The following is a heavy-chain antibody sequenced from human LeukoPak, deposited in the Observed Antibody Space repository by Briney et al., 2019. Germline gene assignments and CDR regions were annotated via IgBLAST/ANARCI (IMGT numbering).Heavy chain of an antibody. CDR3: ARGDCSSTSCYYFDY. D-gene: IGHD2-2*01. Sequence: GGSLRLXCAASGFTFSAHYMSWIRLAPGKGLEWVSYISSSGNTIYYADSVKGRFTISRDNAKNSLYLQMNSLRTEDTAVYYCARGDCSSTSCYYFDYWGQGTLVTVSS. V-gene: IGHV3-11*04. CDR1: GFTFSAHY. J-gene: IGHJ4*02. CDR2: ISSSGNTI.